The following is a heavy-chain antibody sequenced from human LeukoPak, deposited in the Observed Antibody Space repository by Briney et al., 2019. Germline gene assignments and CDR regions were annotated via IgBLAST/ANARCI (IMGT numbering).Heavy chain of an antibody. V-gene: IGHV3-74*01. CDR2: ISSDGSST. J-gene: IGHJ3*02. CDR3: ARVTVPGPWNAFDM. D-gene: IGHD6-19*01. CDR1: GLTFSSHW. Sequence: GGSLRLSCAASGLTFSSHWMHWVRQAPGKGLVWVSRISSDGSSTTYADSVKGRFTISRDNAKNTLYLQMNSLRAEDTAVYHCARVTVPGPWNAFDMWGQGTMVTVSS.